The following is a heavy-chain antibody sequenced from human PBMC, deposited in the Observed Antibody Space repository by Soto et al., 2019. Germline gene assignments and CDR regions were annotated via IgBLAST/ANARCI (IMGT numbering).Heavy chain of an antibody. J-gene: IGHJ5*02. V-gene: IGHV1-46*01. CDR2: INPSGGST. CDR3: ARDRDTAMVSNGFDP. Sequence: ASVKVSCKASGYTFTSYYMHWVRQAPGQGLEWMGIINPSGGSTSYAQKFQGRVTMTRDTSTSTAYMELSSLRSDDTAVYYCARDRDTAMVSNGFDPWGQGTLVTVSS. D-gene: IGHD5-18*01. CDR1: GYTFTSYY.